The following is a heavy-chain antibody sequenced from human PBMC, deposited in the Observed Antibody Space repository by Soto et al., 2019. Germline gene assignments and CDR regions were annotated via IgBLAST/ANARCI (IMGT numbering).Heavy chain of an antibody. V-gene: IGHV1-69*13. J-gene: IGHJ4*02. D-gene: IGHD3-22*01. CDR1: GGTFSRYT. CDR2: ITPMFGTP. Sequence: SVKVSCKASGGTFSRYTITWVRQAPGRGLEWMGGITPMFGTPNYAQKFQGRVTITADESTSTAYMELSSLRSEDTAMYYCARDGTLYDSSAYYYLYWGQGTLVTVSS. CDR3: ARDGTLYDSSAYYYLY.